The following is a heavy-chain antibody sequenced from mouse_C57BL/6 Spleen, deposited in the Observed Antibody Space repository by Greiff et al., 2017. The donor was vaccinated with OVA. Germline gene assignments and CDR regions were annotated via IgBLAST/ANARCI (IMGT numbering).Heavy chain of an antibody. CDR1: GFSLTSYG. V-gene: IGHV2-2*01. Sequence: VKLVESGPGLVQPSQSLSITCTVSGFSLTSYGVHWVRQSPGKGLEWLGVIWSGGSTDYNAAFISRLSISKDNSKSQVFFKMNSLQADDTAIYYCARQNYGSSYGFAYWGQGTLVTVSA. CDR3: ARQNYGSSYGFAY. J-gene: IGHJ3*01. D-gene: IGHD1-1*01. CDR2: IWSGGST.